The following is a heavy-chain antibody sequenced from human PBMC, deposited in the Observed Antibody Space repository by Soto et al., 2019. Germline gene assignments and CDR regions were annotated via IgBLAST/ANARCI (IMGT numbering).Heavy chain of an antibody. J-gene: IGHJ4*02. CDR1: GGSISSSSYY. D-gene: IGHD3-10*01. CDR3: ARHGVWFGELIPYFDY. V-gene: IGHV4-39*01. CDR2: IYYSGST. Sequence: SETLSLTCTVSGGSISSSSYYWGWIRQPPGKGLEWIGSIYYSGSTYYNPSLKSRVTISVDTSKNQFSLKLSSVTAADTAVYYCARHGVWFGELIPYFDYWGQGTLVTVSS.